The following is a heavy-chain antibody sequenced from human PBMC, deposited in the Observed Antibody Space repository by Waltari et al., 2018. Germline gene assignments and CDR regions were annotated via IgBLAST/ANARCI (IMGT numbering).Heavy chain of an antibody. CDR1: GYIFTGYY. J-gene: IGHJ6*02. CDR3: AREGVDYGDHKGVWGLDV. CDR2: INPKSGGT. D-gene: IGHD4-17*01. V-gene: IGHV1-2*02. Sequence: QVQLVQSGAEVKKPGASVKVSCKASGYIFTGYYIHWVRQAPGQGLELMGWINPKSGGTKYAQKFQGRVTMTRDTSISTAHMELNSLRSDDTAVFFCAREGVDYGDHKGVWGLDVWGQGTTVSVS.